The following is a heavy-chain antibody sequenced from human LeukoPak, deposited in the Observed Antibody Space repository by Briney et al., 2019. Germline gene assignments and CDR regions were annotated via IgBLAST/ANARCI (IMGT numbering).Heavy chain of an antibody. J-gene: IGHJ2*01. V-gene: IGHV4-39*07. CDR3: AREVLLWYFDL. Sequence: SETLSLTCTVSGGSISSSSYYWGWIRQPPGKGLEWIGEIYHSGSTNYNPSLKSRVTISVDKSKNQFSLKLSSVTAADTAVYYCAREVLLWYFDLWGRGTLVTVSS. CDR2: IYHSGST. CDR1: GGSISSSSYY. D-gene: IGHD2/OR15-2a*01.